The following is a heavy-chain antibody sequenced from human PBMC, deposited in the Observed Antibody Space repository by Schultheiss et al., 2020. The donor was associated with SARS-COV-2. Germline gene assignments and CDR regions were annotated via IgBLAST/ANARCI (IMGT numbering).Heavy chain of an antibody. CDR2: ISGSGGST. CDR1: GFTFSNYA. V-gene: IGHV3-23*01. Sequence: GGSLRLSCAASGFTFSNYAMSWVRQVPGKGLEWVSAISGSGGSTYYADSVKGRFTISRDSSKNTLYLQMNSLRAEDTAVYYCTKEPTSVYYYYGMDVWGRGTTVTVSS. J-gene: IGHJ6*02. CDR3: TKEPTSVYYYYGMDV.